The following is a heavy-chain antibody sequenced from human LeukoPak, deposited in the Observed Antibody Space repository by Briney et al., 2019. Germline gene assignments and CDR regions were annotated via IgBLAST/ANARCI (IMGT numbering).Heavy chain of an antibody. CDR2: IDRDGSRI. V-gene: IGHV3-74*01. J-gene: IGHJ4*02. D-gene: IGHD1-26*01. CDR1: GFTFSSYW. Sequence: GGSLRLSCAVSGFTFSSYWMHWVRQAPGKGLVWVSRIDRDGSRINYADSVKGRFTISRDNSKNTLYLQMNSLRAEDTAVYYCARSGVGPFDYWGQGTLVTVSS. CDR3: ARSGVGPFDY.